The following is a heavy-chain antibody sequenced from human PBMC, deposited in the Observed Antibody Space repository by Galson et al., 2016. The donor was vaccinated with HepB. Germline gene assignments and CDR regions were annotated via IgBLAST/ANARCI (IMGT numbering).Heavy chain of an antibody. J-gene: IGHJ4*02. D-gene: IGHD3-16*01. V-gene: IGHV3-23*01. CDR3: AKIRIKLWPSPTFFDF. CDR2: ISGSGVNT. CDR1: GFTFDTYA. Sequence: SLRLSCAASGFTFDTYAMAWVRQSPGKRLDWVSVISGSGVNTYYADFVMGRFTISRDNSQNKLWLQMNSLRADDTAVYFCAKIRIKLWPSPTFFDFWGQGTLVTVSS.